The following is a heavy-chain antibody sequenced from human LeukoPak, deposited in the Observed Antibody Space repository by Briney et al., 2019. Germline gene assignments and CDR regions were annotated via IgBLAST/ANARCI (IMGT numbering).Heavy chain of an antibody. CDR1: GFTFSSYG. D-gene: IGHD2-15*01. CDR2: TWYDGSNK. V-gene: IGHV3-33*01. CDR3: ARDQSLLYFDY. J-gene: IGHJ4*02. Sequence: GGSLRLSCAASGFTFSSYGTHWVRQAPGKGLEWVALTWYDGSNKSYGDSVKGRFTISRDNSKNTLYLQMSSLRAEDTAVYYCARDQSLLYFDYWGQGTLVTVSS.